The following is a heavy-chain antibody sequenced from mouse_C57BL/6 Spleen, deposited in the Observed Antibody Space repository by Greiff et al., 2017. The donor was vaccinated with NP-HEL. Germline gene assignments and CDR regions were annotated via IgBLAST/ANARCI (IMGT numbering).Heavy chain of an antibody. D-gene: IGHD1-1*01. CDR1: GYTFTSYW. Sequence: QLQQPGTELVKPGASVKLSCKASGYTFTSYWMHWVKQRPGQGLEWIGNINPSNGGTNYNEKFKSKATLTVDKSSSTAYMQLSSLTSEDSAVYYCARSRGPYYGSSLFDYWGQGTTLTVSS. V-gene: IGHV1-53*01. CDR3: ARSRGPYYGSSLFDY. J-gene: IGHJ2*01. CDR2: INPSNGGT.